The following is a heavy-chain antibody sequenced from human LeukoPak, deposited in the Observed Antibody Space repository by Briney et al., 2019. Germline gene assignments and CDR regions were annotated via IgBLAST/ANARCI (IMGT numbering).Heavy chain of an antibody. J-gene: IGHJ4*02. CDR2: FDPEDGET. D-gene: IGHD3-9*01. CDR3: ATSRAYDILTGNFDY. Sequence: ASVKVSFKVSGYTLTELSMHWVRQAPGKGLEWMGGFDPEDGETIYAQKFQGRVTMTEDTSTDTAYMELSSLRSEDTAVYYCATSRAYDILTGNFDYRGQGTLVTVSS. CDR1: GYTLTELS. V-gene: IGHV1-24*01.